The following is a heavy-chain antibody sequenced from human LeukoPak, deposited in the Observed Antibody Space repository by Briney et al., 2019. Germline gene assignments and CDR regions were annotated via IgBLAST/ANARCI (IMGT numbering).Heavy chain of an antibody. CDR1: GYSFTSYW. V-gene: IGHV5-51*01. J-gene: IGHJ6*03. Sequence: GESLKISCKGSGYSFTSYWIGWVRQMPGKGLEWMGIIYAGDSDTRYSPSFEGQVTISADKSISTAYLQWSSLKASDTAMYYCARQTTVTKNYYYYYMDVWGKGATVTISS. CDR3: ARQTTVTKNYYYYYMDV. CDR2: IYAGDSDT. D-gene: IGHD4-17*01.